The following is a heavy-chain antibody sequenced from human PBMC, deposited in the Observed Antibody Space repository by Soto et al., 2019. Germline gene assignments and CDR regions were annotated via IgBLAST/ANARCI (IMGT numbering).Heavy chain of an antibody. V-gene: IGHV3-21*01. CDR3: ARGMKVATITSYYYGMDV. Sequence: LRLSCAASGFTFTRYSMNWVRQAPGKGLEWVSSISSTTNYIYYADSMKGRFTVSRDNAKNSVYLEMNSLSAEDTAVYYCARGMKVATITSYYYGMDVWGQGTTVTVSS. J-gene: IGHJ6*02. D-gene: IGHD5-12*01. CDR1: GFTFTRYS. CDR2: ISSTTNYI.